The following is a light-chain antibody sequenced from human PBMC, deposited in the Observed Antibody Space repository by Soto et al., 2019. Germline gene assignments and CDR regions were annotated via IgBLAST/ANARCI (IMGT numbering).Light chain of an antibody. Sequence: QSALTQPPSVSGAPGQRVTISCTGSSSNIGAGYDVHWYQQLPGTAPKLLIYGNNNRPSGVPDRFSGSKSGTSASLAITGLQAEDEADYYCQSYDSGLSGSWVFGGGTKLTVL. V-gene: IGLV1-40*01. J-gene: IGLJ3*02. CDR2: GNN. CDR3: QSYDSGLSGSWV. CDR1: SSNIGAGYD.